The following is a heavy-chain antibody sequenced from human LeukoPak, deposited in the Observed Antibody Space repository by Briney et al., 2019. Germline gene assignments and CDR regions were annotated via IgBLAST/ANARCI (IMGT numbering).Heavy chain of an antibody. Sequence: SETLSLTCTVSGGPISSYYWSGLRQPAGKGLEWIGRIYTSGSTNYNPSLKSRVTISVDKSKNQFSLKLSSVTAADTAVYYCARGTVAGTSWDYWGQGTLVTVSS. J-gene: IGHJ4*02. CDR3: ARGTVAGTSWDY. CDR2: IYTSGST. V-gene: IGHV4-4*07. D-gene: IGHD6-19*01. CDR1: GGPISSYY.